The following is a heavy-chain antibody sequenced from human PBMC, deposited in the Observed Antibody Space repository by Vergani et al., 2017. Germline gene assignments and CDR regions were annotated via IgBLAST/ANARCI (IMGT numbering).Heavy chain of an antibody. Sequence: QVQLQESGPGLVKPSETLSLTCAVSGYSISSGYYWGWIRQPPGEGLEWIGSIYHSGSTYYNPSLKSRVTISVDTSKNQFSLKLSSVTAADTAVYYCARHLRQQPNDYWGQGTLVTVSS. CDR3: ARHLRQQPNDY. J-gene: IGHJ4*02. D-gene: IGHD6-13*01. CDR1: GYSISSGYY. CDR2: IYHSGST. V-gene: IGHV4-38-2*01.